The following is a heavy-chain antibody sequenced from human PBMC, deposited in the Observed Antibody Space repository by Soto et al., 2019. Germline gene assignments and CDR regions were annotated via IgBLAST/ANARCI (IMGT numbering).Heavy chain of an antibody. J-gene: IGHJ6*02. Sequence: TVVDGSIVNVGYRRSWNRQPPGKGLESIGYIYYSGSTHYNPSLESRVTISVDTSKNQFSLKLNSVTAADTAMFYCATQGFYRMGVWGRGTTVTVSS. V-gene: IGHV4-31*02. CDR1: DGSIVNVGYR. CDR3: ATQGFYRMGV. CDR2: IYYSGST.